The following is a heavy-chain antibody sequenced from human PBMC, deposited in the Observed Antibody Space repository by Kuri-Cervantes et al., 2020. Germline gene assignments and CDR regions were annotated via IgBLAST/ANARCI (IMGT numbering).Heavy chain of an antibody. CDR2: IYYSGST. Sequence: ESLKISCAVYGGSFTYYYWTWIRQPPGKGLEWIGYIYYSGSTNYNPSLKSRVTISVDTSKNQFSLKLSSATAADTAVYYCAQHGYDSSAEQAFDIWGQGTMVTVSS. J-gene: IGHJ3*02. V-gene: IGHV4-59*08. CDR3: AQHGYDSSAEQAFDI. CDR1: GGSFTYYY. D-gene: IGHD3-22*01.